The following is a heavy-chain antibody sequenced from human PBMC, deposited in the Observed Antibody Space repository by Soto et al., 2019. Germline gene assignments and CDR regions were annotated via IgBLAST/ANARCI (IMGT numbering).Heavy chain of an antibody. CDR3: AKDRTYYDILTGYYTAGNFQH. D-gene: IGHD3-9*01. CDR1: GFTFNYYW. J-gene: IGHJ1*01. V-gene: IGHV3-74*01. Sequence: PGGSLRLSCAASGFTFNYYWMHWVRQAPGQGLVWVAHIQNDGSRTTYADSVKGRFTISRDNSKNTLYLQMNSLRAEDTAVYYCAKDRTYYDILTGYYTAGNFQHWGQGTLVTVSS. CDR2: IQNDGSRT.